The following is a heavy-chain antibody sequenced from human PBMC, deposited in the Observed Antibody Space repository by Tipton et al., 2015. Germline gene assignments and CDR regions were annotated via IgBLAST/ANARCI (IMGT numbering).Heavy chain of an antibody. CDR2: VYPGGGT. D-gene: IGHD3-9*01. Sequence: GLVKPSETMSLTCDVSGYSINNDYYWGWIRQAPGKGLEWIGFVYPGGGTYYNPSLKSRVTILVDTTKNQFSLKLTSVTAADTAVYYCACQDYDSLTRDYQTVDYWGQGTLVTVSS. J-gene: IGHJ4*02. CDR3: ACQDYDSLTRDYQTVDY. V-gene: IGHV4-38-2*01. CDR1: GYSINNDYY.